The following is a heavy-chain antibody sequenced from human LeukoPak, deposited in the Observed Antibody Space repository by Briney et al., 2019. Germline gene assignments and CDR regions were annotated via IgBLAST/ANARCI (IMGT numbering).Heavy chain of an antibody. CDR1: GFTFSSYS. J-gene: IGHJ4*02. CDR3: ATIAAAGIFDY. V-gene: IGHV3-21*04. CDR2: ITTTFYT. D-gene: IGHD6-13*01. Sequence: PGGSLRLSCAASGFTFSSYSFNWVRQVPGKGLEWVSSITTTFYTYYTDSVKGRFTISRDNAKNSLYLQMNSLRAEDTAVYYCATIAAAGIFDYWGQGTLVTVSS.